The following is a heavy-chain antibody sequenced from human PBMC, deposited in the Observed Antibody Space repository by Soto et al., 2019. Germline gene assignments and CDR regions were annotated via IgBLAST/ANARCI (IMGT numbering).Heavy chain of an antibody. CDR1: GGTFSSYA. Sequence: ASVKVSCKASGGTFSSYAISWVRQAPGQGLEWMGGIIPIFGTANYAQKFQGRVTITADESTSTAYMELSSLRSEDTAVYYCARDHPIQWGGNWFDPWGQGTLVTVSS. V-gene: IGHV1-69*13. CDR3: ARDHPIQWGGNWFDP. D-gene: IGHD1-26*01. J-gene: IGHJ5*02. CDR2: IIPIFGTA.